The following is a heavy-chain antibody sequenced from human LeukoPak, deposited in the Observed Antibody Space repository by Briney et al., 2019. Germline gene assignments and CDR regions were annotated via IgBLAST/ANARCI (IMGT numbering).Heavy chain of an antibody. CDR1: GGSFSGYY. J-gene: IGHJ4*02. D-gene: IGHD3-22*01. CDR2: INYSGRT. CDR3: ARGPSERYYESSGYYYFDC. Sequence: PSETLSLTCAVYGGSFSGYYWTWIRQPPGKGPEWIGEINYSGRTNYNPSLKSRVTISVDTSRNQFSLKVSSVTAADTAVYYCARGPSERYYESSGYYYFDCWGQGTLVTVSS. V-gene: IGHV4-34*01.